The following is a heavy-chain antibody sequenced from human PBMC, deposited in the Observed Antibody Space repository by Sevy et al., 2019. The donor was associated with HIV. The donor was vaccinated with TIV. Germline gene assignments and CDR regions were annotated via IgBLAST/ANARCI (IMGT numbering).Heavy chain of an antibody. J-gene: IGHJ4*02. Sequence: SETLSLTCTVSGGSISSSTYYWRWIRQPPGKGLEWIGSIYYSGSTYYNPSLKSRVTISVDTSKNQFSLKLNSVTAADTAVYYCTRDDGSYSDYWGQRTLVTVSS. D-gene: IGHD1-26*01. CDR1: GGSISSSTYY. V-gene: IGHV4-39*01. CDR2: IYYSGST. CDR3: TRDDGSYSDY.